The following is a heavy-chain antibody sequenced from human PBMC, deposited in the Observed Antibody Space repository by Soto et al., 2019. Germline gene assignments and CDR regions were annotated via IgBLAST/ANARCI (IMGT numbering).Heavy chain of an antibody. CDR3: ARASNGWYYDY. J-gene: IGHJ4*02. Sequence: ESGGGVVQPGRSLRLSCAASGFTFSSYAMHWARQAPGKGLEWVAVISYDGSNKYYADSVKGRFTISRDNSKNTLYLQMNSLRAEDTAVYYCARASNGWYYDYWGQGTLVTVSS. CDR2: ISYDGSNK. CDR1: GFTFSSYA. V-gene: IGHV3-30-3*01. D-gene: IGHD6-19*01.